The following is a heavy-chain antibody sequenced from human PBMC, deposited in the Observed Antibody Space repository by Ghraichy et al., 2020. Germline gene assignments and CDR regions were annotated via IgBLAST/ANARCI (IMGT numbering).Heavy chain of an antibody. CDR1: GYTFTSYD. J-gene: IGHJ5*02. Sequence: ASVKVSCKASGYTFTSYDINWVRQATGQGLEWMGWMNPNSGNTGYAQKFQGRVTMTRNTSISTAYMELSSLRSEDTAVYYCARTGLGDYDVDPWGQGTLVTVSS. CDR3: ARTGLGDYDVDP. CDR2: MNPNSGNT. V-gene: IGHV1-8*01. D-gene: IGHD4-17*01.